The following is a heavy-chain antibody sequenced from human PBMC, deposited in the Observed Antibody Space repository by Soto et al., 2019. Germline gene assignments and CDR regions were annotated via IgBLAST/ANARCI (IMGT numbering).Heavy chain of an antibody. Sequence: ASVKVSCKASGYTFTSYGISWVRQAPGQGLEWMGWISAYNGNTNYAQKLQGRVTMTTDTSTSTAYMELRSLRSDDTAVYYCARDAIVLMVYAPLHPWGQGTLVTVSS. J-gene: IGHJ5*02. V-gene: IGHV1-18*01. CDR3: ARDAIVLMVYAPLHP. CDR2: ISAYNGNT. D-gene: IGHD2-8*01. CDR1: GYTFTSYG.